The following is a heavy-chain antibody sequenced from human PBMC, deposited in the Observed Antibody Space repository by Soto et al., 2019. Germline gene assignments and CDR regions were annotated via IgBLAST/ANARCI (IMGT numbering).Heavy chain of an antibody. CDR2: IYQRGST. V-gene: IGHV4-30-2*01. D-gene: IGHD5-12*01. CDR1: GGSISSGGYS. CDR3: AAGGGLPRYY. J-gene: IGHJ4*02. Sequence: QLQLQESGSGLVKPSQTLSLTCAVSGGSISSGGYSWSWIRQPPGKGLEWIGYIYQRGSTSYNPSLKGRVTISVDRSKNQFSLKLSSGTAADTAVYYWAAGGGLPRYYWGQGNRVPVSS.